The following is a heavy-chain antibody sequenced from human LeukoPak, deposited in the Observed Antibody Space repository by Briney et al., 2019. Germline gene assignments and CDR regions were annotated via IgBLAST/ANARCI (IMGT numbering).Heavy chain of an antibody. J-gene: IGHJ4*02. CDR1: GGSISSYY. CDR2: IYYSGST. Sequence: PSETLSHTCTVSGGSISSYYWSWIRQPPGKGLEWIGYIYYSGSTNCNPSLKSRVTISVDTSKNQFSLKLSSVTAADTAVYYCARGLVSSSWYFDYWGQGTLVTVSS. V-gene: IGHV4-59*01. CDR3: ARGLVSSSWYFDY. D-gene: IGHD6-13*01.